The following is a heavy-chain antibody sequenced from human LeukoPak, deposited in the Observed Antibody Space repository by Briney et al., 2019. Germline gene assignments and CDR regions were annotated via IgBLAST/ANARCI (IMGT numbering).Heavy chain of an antibody. J-gene: IGHJ4*02. CDR3: TRKFPGTVYFDD. Sequence: PGGSLRLSCVPSGFIFSSYEMNWVRQAPGKGLEWVSFISGSDGTIYYADSVKGRFTISRDNAKKSVYLQMNSLRAEDTAVYYCTRKFPGTVYFDDWGQGTLVTVSS. V-gene: IGHV3-48*03. CDR1: GFIFSSYE. CDR2: ISGSDGTI. D-gene: IGHD1-1*01.